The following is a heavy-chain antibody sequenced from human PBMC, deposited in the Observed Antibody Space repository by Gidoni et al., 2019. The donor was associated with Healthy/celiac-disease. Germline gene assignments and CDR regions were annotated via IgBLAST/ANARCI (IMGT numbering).Heavy chain of an antibody. J-gene: IGHJ4*02. D-gene: IGHD1-1*01. CDR2: IYYSGST. Sequence: QLQLQESGPGLVQPSETLSLTCTVSGGSISSSSYYWGWIRQPPGKGLEWIGSIYYSGSTYYNPSLKRRVTISVDTSKNQFSLKLSSVTAAETAVYYCASQNWNDGSYWGQGTLVTVSS. V-gene: IGHV4-39*01. CDR3: ASQNWNDGSY. CDR1: GGSISSSSYY.